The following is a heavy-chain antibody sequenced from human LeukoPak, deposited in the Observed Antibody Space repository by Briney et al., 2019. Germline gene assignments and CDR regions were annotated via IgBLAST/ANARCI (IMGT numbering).Heavy chain of an antibody. D-gene: IGHD1-26*01. J-gene: IGHJ4*02. CDR1: GLTFSSYA. Sequence: GGSLRLSCAASGLTFSSYAMSWVRQAPGKGLEWVSTISGSGGTTYYADSVEGQLTISRDNSKNTVSLQVNSLRAEDTAIYYCAKSVSPGGYVGSLYFFDDWGQGTLVTVSA. CDR3: AKSVSPGGYVGSLYFFDD. V-gene: IGHV3-23*01. CDR2: ISGSGGTT.